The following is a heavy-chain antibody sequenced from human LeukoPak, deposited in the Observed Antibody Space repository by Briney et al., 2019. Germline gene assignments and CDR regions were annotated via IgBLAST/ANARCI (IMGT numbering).Heavy chain of an antibody. CDR2: IYYSGST. Sequence: SETLSLTCTVSGGSISSSSYYWGWIRQPPGKGLEWIGSIYYSGSTYYNPSLKSRVTISVDTSKNQFSLKLSSVTAADTAVYYCASSGQRDAFDIWGQGTMVTVSS. V-gene: IGHV4-39*07. J-gene: IGHJ3*02. CDR1: GGSISSSSYY. CDR3: ASSGQRDAFDI.